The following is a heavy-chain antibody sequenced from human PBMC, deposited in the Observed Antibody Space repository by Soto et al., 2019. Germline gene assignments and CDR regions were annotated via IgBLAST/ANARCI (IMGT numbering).Heavy chain of an antibody. Sequence: PGGSLRLSCAASGFTFSSYAMSWVRQAQGKGLEWVSAISGSGGSTYYADSVKGRLTISRDNSKNTLYLQMNSLRAEDTAVYYCAKGSRSEDDSSGYYYILDYWGQGTLVTVSS. CDR3: AKGSRSEDDSSGYYYILDY. D-gene: IGHD3-22*01. J-gene: IGHJ4*02. V-gene: IGHV3-23*01. CDR2: ISGSGGST. CDR1: GFTFSSYA.